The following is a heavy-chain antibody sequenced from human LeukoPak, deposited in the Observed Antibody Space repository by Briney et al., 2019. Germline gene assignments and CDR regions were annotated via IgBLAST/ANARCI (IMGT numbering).Heavy chain of an antibody. CDR1: GYIFSNYD. D-gene: IGHD3-16*02. V-gene: IGHV1-8*01. CDR2: MNPNSGRR. CDR3: ARGLRSDY. J-gene: IGHJ4*02. Sequence: ASVKASCKASGYIFSNYDINWVRQAPGHGLEWMGWMNPNSGRRVYAQKFQGRVTMTRNSSINTAYMELTSLRSDDRAVYYCARGLRSDYWGQGTLVTVSS.